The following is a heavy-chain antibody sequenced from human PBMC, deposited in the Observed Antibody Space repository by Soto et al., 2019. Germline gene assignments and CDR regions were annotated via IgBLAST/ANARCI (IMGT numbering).Heavy chain of an antibody. D-gene: IGHD3-10*01. J-gene: IGHJ4*02. Sequence: QVQLQQWGAGLLKPSETLSLTCAVYGGSFSGYYWSWIRQPPGKGLEWIGEINHSGSTNYNPSLKSRVTISVDTSKTQFSLKLSSVTAADTAVYYCARGWKTYYYGSGSPVSFDYWGQGTLVTVSS. CDR3: ARGWKTYYYGSGSPVSFDY. CDR1: GGSFSGYY. V-gene: IGHV4-34*01. CDR2: INHSGST.